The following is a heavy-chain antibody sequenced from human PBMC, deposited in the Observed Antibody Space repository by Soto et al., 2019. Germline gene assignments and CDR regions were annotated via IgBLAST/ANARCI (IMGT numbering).Heavy chain of an antibody. Sequence: PGESLKISCKGSGYSFTSYWISWVRQMPGKGLEWMGRIDPSDSYTNYSPSFQGHVTISADKSISTAYLQWSSLKASDTAMYYCARSDRYCSGGSCYSHYYGMDVWGQGTTVTVSS. D-gene: IGHD2-15*01. CDR2: IDPSDSYT. J-gene: IGHJ6*02. V-gene: IGHV5-10-1*01. CDR1: GYSFTSYW. CDR3: ARSDRYCSGGSCYSHYYGMDV.